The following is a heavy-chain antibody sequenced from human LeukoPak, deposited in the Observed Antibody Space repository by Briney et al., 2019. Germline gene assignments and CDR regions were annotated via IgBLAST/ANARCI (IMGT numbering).Heavy chain of an antibody. CDR2: IYYSGST. CDR3: ARGSAARPYDY. V-gene: IGHV4-59*01. J-gene: IGHJ4*02. Sequence: PSETLSLTCTVSGGSISSYYWSWIRQPPGKGLEWIGYIYYSGSTNYNPSLTSRVTISVDTSKNQFSLKLSSVTAADTAVYYCARGSAARPYDYWGQGTLVTVSS. D-gene: IGHD6-6*01. CDR1: GGSISSYY.